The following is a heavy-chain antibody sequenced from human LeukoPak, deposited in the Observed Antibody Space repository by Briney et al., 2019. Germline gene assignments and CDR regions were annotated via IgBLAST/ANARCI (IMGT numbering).Heavy chain of an antibody. J-gene: IGHJ6*03. CDR2: IYYSGST. Sequence: PSETLSLTCTVSGGSISSGDYYWSWIRQPPGKGLEWIGYIYYSGSTYYNPSLKSRVTISVDTSKDQFSLKLSSVTAADTAVYYCATSYCGGDCYLPDYYYYYMDVWGKGTTVTVSS. D-gene: IGHD2-21*01. CDR1: GGSISSGDYY. CDR3: ATSYCGGDCYLPDYYYYYMDV. V-gene: IGHV4-30-4*01.